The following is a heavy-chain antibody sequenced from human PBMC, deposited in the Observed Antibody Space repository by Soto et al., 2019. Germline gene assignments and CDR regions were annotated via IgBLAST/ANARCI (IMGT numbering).Heavy chain of an antibody. D-gene: IGHD6-6*01. CDR1: GFTFIDYA. Sequence: GGSLRLSCAASGFTFIDYAMSWVRQAPGKGLEWVSYISSSGSTIYYADSVKGRFTISRDNAKNSLYLQMNSLRAEDTAMYYCARAEYSSSSGLIDYWGQGTLVTVSS. CDR3: ARAEYSSSSGLIDY. V-gene: IGHV3-11*01. CDR2: ISSSGSTI. J-gene: IGHJ4*02.